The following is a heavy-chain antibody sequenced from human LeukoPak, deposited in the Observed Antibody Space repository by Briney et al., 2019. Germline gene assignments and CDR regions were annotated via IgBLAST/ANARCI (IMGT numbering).Heavy chain of an antibody. CDR2: ISAYSGNT. D-gene: IGHD2-15*01. CDR1: AYTFTNYG. V-gene: IGHV1-18*01. Sequence: ASVKVSCKASAYTFTNYGISWVRQAPGQGLEWVGWISAYSGNTNYAQKLQGRVTMTTDTSTSTAYMEVRSLRSDDTAVYYCARLYCSGGSCFEEGYFDYWGQGTLVTVSS. J-gene: IGHJ4*02. CDR3: ARLYCSGGSCFEEGYFDY.